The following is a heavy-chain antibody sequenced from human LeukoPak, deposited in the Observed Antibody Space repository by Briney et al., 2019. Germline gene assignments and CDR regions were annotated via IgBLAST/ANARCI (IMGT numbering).Heavy chain of an antibody. CDR2: INPNSGGT. CDR1: GYTFTGYY. Sequence: ASVKVSCKASGYTFTGYYMHWVRQAPGQGLEWMGWINPNSGGTNYAQKFQGWVTTTRDTSISTAYMELSRLRSDDTAVYYCARRSYYDIEIDYWGQGTLVTVSS. D-gene: IGHD3-9*01. J-gene: IGHJ4*02. CDR3: ARRSYYDIEIDY. V-gene: IGHV1-2*04.